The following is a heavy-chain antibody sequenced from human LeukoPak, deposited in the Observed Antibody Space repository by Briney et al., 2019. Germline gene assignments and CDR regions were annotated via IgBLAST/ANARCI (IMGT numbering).Heavy chain of an antibody. D-gene: IGHD3-22*01. CDR3: ARDADSSGYIEGGIDY. J-gene: IGHJ4*02. CDR2: IKSKTDGGTT. Sequence: GGSLRLSCAASGFTFSNAWMSWVRQAPGKGLEWVGRIKSKTDGGTTDYAAPVKGRFTISRDDSKNTLYLQMNSLKTEDTAVYYCARDADSSGYIEGGIDYWGQGTLVTVSS. V-gene: IGHV3-15*01. CDR1: GFTFSNAW.